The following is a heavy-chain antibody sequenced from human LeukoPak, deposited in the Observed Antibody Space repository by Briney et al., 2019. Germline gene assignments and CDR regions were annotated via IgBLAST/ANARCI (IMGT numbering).Heavy chain of an antibody. D-gene: IGHD6-19*01. Sequence: PGGSLRLSCAASGFTFSSYGMHWVRQAPGKGLEWVAVISYDGSNKYYADSVKGRFTISRDNSKNTLYLQMNSLRAEDTAVYYCAKTVADWDYYYYGMDVWGQGTTVTVSS. CDR3: AKTVADWDYYYYGMDV. CDR1: GFTFSSYG. J-gene: IGHJ6*02. V-gene: IGHV3-30*18. CDR2: ISYDGSNK.